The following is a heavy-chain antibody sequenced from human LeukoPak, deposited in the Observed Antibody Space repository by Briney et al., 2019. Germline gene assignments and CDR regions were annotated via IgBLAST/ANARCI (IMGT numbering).Heavy chain of an antibody. Sequence: GGSLRLSCAASGFTFSSYAMSWVRQAPGKGLEWVSAISGSGGSTYYADSVKGRFTISRDNSKNTLYLQMNSLRAEDTAVYYCAKDLFQEYYDSSGSLGWGQGTLVTVSS. CDR1: GFTFSSYA. CDR3: AKDLFQEYYDSSGSLG. D-gene: IGHD3-22*01. J-gene: IGHJ4*02. V-gene: IGHV3-23*01. CDR2: ISGSGGST.